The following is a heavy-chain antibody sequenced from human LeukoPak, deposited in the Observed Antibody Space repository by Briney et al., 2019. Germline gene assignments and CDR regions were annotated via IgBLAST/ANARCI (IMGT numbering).Heavy chain of an antibody. J-gene: IGHJ6*02. CDR3: AKWDNLLHYYGMDV. V-gene: IGHV3-30*18. CDR2: ISYDGSNK. CDR1: GFTFSSYG. D-gene: IGHD1-14*01. Sequence: GGSLRLSCAASGFTFSSYGMHWVRQAPGKGLEWVAVISYDGSNKYYADSVKGRFTISRDNSKNTLYLQMNSLRAEDTAVYYCAKWDNLLHYYGMDVWGQGTTVTVSS.